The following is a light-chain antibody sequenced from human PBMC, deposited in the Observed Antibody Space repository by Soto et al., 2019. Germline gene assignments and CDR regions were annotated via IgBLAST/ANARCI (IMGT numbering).Light chain of an antibody. CDR1: SGSVSTTYY. Sequence: QTVVTQEPSFSVSPGGTVTLTCGLTSGSVSTTYYPSWYQQTPGQAPRTLIYSTNIRSSGVPDRFSGSILGNKAALTITGAQADDESDCHRMLYMGGGLVVFGGGTKLTVL. CDR2: STN. CDR3: MLYMGGGLVV. V-gene: IGLV8-61*01. J-gene: IGLJ2*01.